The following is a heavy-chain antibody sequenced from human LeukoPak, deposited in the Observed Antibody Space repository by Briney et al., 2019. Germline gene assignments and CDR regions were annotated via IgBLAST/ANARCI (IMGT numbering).Heavy chain of an antibody. Sequence: SETLSLTCTVSGGSISSFYWTWVRQPPEKGLEWFGYIHSSGTTNYNPSLKSRVTISVDTPKNQFSLQLRSVTAADTAVYYCARLYSNYPYYFDNWGQGTLVTVSS. V-gene: IGHV4-4*09. CDR2: IHSSGTT. CDR3: ARLYSNYPYYFDN. D-gene: IGHD4-11*01. CDR1: GGSISSFY. J-gene: IGHJ4*02.